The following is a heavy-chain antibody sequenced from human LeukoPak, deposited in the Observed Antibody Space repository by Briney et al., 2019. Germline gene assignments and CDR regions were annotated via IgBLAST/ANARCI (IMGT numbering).Heavy chain of an antibody. Sequence: GASVKVSCKASGYTFTSYGITWVRQAPGQGLEWMGWISAYDGNTNYAQKFQGRVTMTRDTSISTAYMELSRLRSDDTAVYYCARDRDPYSSSPTFDYWGQGTLVTVSS. J-gene: IGHJ4*02. CDR2: ISAYDGNT. D-gene: IGHD6-6*01. CDR1: GYTFTSYG. V-gene: IGHV1-18*01. CDR3: ARDRDPYSSSPTFDY.